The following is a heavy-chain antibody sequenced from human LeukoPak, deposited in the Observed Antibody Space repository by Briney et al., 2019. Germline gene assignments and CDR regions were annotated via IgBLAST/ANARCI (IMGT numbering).Heavy chain of an antibody. CDR1: GGSISSYY. CDR2: VYSSKTT. V-gene: IGHV4-4*07. D-gene: IGHD2/OR15-2a*01. J-gene: IGHJ4*02. Sequence: SETLSLTCTVSGGSISSYYWSWIRQPAGKGLEWIGRVYSSKTTNYNPSLESRVTMSVDTSKNQFSLRLSSVTAADTAVYYCAILRAFNIFDYWGPGALVSVSS. CDR3: AILRAFNIFDY.